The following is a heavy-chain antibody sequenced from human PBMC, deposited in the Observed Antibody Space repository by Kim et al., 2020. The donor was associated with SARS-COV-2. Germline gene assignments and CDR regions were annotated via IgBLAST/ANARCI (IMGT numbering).Heavy chain of an antibody. CDR3: HVRQDITDSFDI. D-gene: IGHD3-10*01. V-gene: IGHV3-74*01. CDR1: GFTLTNNW. CDR2: LNSDGSSI. J-gene: IGHJ3*02. Sequence: GGSLRLSCAASGFTLTNNWVQWVRQAPGKGLDWVSRLNSDGSSISYEDCVKGRFTSSRDNAKNTMYLEMNSLRDEDTAVYYCHVRQDITDSFDIWGQGT.